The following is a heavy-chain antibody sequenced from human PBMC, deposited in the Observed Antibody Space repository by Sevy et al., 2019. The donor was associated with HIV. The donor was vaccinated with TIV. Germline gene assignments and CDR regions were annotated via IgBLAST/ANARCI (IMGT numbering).Heavy chain of an antibody. CDR2: ISGSGGST. Sequence: GGSLRLSCAASGFTFSSYAMSWVRQAPGKGLEWVSTISGSGGSTYYADSVKGRFTISRDNSKNTLYLQMNSLRAEDTAVYYCAKTGDYRGDGFDYFDYWGQGTLVTVSS. CDR1: GFTFSSYA. CDR3: AKTGDYRGDGFDYFDY. V-gene: IGHV3-23*01. D-gene: IGHD4-17*01. J-gene: IGHJ4*02.